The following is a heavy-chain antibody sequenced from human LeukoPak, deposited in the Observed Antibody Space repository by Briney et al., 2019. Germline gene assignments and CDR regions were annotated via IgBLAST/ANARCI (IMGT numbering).Heavy chain of an antibody. V-gene: IGHV3-23*01. D-gene: IGHD3-22*01. J-gene: IGHJ4*02. CDR3: AKGPRLLSGYHPDS. CDR1: GFSFSSVA. CDR2: VTGSDDST. Sequence: PGGSLRLPCAASGFSFSSVAMTWFRQAPGKGLEWVSTVTGSDDSTYYADSVKGRFTISRDYSRSTLHLQMDGLKTEDTAIYYCAKGPRLLSGYHPDSWGQGTLVTVSS.